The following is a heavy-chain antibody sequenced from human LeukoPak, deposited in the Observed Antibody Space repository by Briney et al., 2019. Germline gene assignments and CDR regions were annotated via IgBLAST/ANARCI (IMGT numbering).Heavy chain of an antibody. CDR3: ARNLWFGESSDAFDM. D-gene: IGHD3-10*01. J-gene: IGHJ3*02. Sequence: ASVKVSCKASGYTFTSYAMHWVRQAPGQRLEWMGWINAGNGNTKYSQEFQGRVTITRDTSISTAYMELSRLRSDDTAVYYCARNLWFGESSDAFDMWGQGAMVTVSS. CDR1: GYTFTSYA. V-gene: IGHV1-3*01. CDR2: INAGNGNT.